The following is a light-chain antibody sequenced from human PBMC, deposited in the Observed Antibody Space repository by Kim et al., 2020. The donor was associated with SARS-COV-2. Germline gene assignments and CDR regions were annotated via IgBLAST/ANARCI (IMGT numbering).Light chain of an antibody. CDR1: QSLLRSNGNTY. CDR3: MQSTQFPRT. J-gene: IGKJ1*01. Sequence: PVSISCRSSQSLLRSNGNTYLSWLHQRPGQPPRLLIYQVSNRFSGVPDRFSGSGAGTDFTLKINRVEAEDVGIYYCMQSTQFPRTFGQGTKVDIK. CDR2: QVS. V-gene: IGKV2-24*01.